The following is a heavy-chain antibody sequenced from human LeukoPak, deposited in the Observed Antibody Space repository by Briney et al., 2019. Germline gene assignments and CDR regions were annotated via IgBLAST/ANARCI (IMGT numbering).Heavy chain of an antibody. D-gene: IGHD1-26*01. V-gene: IGHV4-39*07. J-gene: IGHJ3*02. Sequence: SETLSLTCTVSGGSISSSSYYWRWIRQPPGKGLEWIGEINHSGSTNYNPSLKSRVTISVDTSKNQFSLKLSSVTAADTAVYYCARGPIVTSAFDIWGQGTMVTVSS. CDR3: ARGPIVTSAFDI. CDR2: INHSGST. CDR1: GGSISSSSYY.